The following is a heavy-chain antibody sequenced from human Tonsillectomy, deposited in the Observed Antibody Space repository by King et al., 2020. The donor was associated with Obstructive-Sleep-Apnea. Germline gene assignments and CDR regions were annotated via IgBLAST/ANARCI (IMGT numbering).Heavy chain of an antibody. CDR2: INYSGST. V-gene: IGHV4-39*07. Sequence: QLQESGPGLVKPSETLSLTCTVSGGSIGSSSYYWGWIRQPPGKGLEWSGSINYSGSTYYNPSLRSRVSISVDTTKNQLSLRLTSVTAADTAVYYCARLDIEYSYRYGMDVWGQGTTVTVSS. D-gene: IGHD2-2*03. CDR3: ARLDIEYSYRYGMDV. CDR1: GGSIGSSSYY. J-gene: IGHJ6*02.